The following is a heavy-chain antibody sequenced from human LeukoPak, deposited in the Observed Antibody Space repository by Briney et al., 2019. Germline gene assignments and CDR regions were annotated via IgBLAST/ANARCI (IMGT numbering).Heavy chain of an antibody. J-gene: IGHJ4*02. CDR1: GGSFSGYY. CDR3: ARGPGGNSQGY. D-gene: IGHD4-23*01. Sequence: SETLSLTCAVYGGSFSGYYWSWIRQPPGKGLEWIGEINHSGSTNYNPSLKSRVTISVDTSKNQFSLKLSSVTGADTAVYYCARGPGGNSQGYWGQGTLVTVSS. V-gene: IGHV4-34*01. CDR2: INHSGST.